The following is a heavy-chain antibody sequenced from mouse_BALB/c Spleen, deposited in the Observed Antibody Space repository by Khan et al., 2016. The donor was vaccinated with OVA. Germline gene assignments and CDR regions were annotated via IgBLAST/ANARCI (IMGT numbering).Heavy chain of an antibody. V-gene: IGHV3-2*02. J-gene: IGHJ3*01. CDR1: GYSITSDYA. CDR3: SMGRSY. CDR2: ITYSGST. Sequence: VQLKQSGPGLVRPSQSLSLTCTASGYSITSDYAWNWIRQFPGNQLEWMGYITYSGSTSYNPSFKSRISITRDTSKNQSFLQLKSVTTEDTATWCVSMGRSYWGQGTLVTVSA. D-gene: IGHD4-1*01.